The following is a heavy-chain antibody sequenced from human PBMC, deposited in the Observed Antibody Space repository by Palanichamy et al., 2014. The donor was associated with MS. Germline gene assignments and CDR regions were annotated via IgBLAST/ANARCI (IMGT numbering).Heavy chain of an antibody. CDR3: ARDLLGTVTEDY. V-gene: IGHV3-53*01. CDR2: IYSGGST. CDR1: GFTVSSNY. J-gene: IGHJ4*02. D-gene: IGHD4-17*01. Sequence: EVQLVESGGGLIQPGGSLRLSCAASGFTVSSNYMSWVRQAPGKGLEWVSVIYSGGSTYYADSVKGRFTISRDNSENTLYLQMNSLRAEDTAVYYCARDLLGTVTEDYWGQGTLVTVSS.